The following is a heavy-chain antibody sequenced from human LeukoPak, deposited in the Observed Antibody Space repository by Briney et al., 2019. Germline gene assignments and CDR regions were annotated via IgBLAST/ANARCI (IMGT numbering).Heavy chain of an antibody. V-gene: IGHV1-8*01. CDR2: MNPNSGNT. CDR1: GYTFTSYD. Sequence: ASVKVSCKASGYTFTSYDVNWVRQATGQGLEWMGWMNPNSGNTGYAQKFQGRIIMTSDTSISTAYLELSSLRSVDTAVYYCASELRWQPQWGQGTLVTVSS. J-gene: IGHJ4*02. CDR3: ASELRWQPQ. D-gene: IGHD4-23*01.